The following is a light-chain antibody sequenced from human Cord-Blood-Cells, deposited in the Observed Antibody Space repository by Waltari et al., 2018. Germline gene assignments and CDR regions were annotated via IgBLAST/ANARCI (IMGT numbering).Light chain of an antibody. V-gene: IGLV1-47*01. CDR1: SSNLGSHY. CDR2: RNN. J-gene: IGLJ2*01. CDR3: AAWDDSLSGVV. Sequence: QSVLTQPPSASGTPGQRVTISCSGSSSNLGSHYVYWYQQLPGTAPKLRIYRNNQRPSGVPDRFSGSKSGTSASLAISGLRSEDEADYYCAAWDDSLSGVVFGGGTKLTVL.